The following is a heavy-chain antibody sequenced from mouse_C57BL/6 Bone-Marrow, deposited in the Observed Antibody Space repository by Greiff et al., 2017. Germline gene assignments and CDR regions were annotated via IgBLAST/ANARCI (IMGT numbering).Heavy chain of an antibody. CDR3: ARGDGSSYDYFDY. CDR2: IYPGDGDT. Sequence: VQLQQSGAELVKPGASVKISCKASGYAFSSYWMNWVKQRPGKGLEWIGQIYPGDGDTNYNGKFKGKATLTAAKSSSTAYMQRSSLTSEDSAVYFCARGDGSSYDYFDYWGQGTTLTVSS. V-gene: IGHV1-80*01. J-gene: IGHJ2*01. CDR1: GYAFSSYW. D-gene: IGHD1-1*01.